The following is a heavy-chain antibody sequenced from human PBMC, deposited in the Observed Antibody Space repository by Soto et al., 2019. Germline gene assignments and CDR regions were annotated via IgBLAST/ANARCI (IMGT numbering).Heavy chain of an antibody. CDR1: GGSISSGGYY. CDR2: IYYSGST. Sequence: SETLSLTCTVSGGSISSGGYYWSWIRQHPGKGLEWIGYIYYSGSTYYNPSLKSRVTISVDTSKNQFSLKLNSVTAADTAVYYCARELRFGEDYYGMDVWGQGTTVTVSS. D-gene: IGHD3-10*01. V-gene: IGHV4-31*03. CDR3: ARELRFGEDYYGMDV. J-gene: IGHJ6*02.